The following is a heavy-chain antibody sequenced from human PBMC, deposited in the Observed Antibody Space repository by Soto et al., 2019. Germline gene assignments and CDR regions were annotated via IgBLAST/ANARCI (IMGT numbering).Heavy chain of an antibody. CDR1: GGTFSSYT. V-gene: IGHV1-69*04. D-gene: IGHD5-12*01. Sequence: GASVKVSCKASGGTFSSYTSSWVRQAPGQGLEWMGRIIPILGIANYAQKFQGRVTITADKSTSTAYMELSSLRSEDTAVYYCAREDLGGYELDYYYYYGMDVWGQGTTVTVSS. CDR2: IIPILGIA. J-gene: IGHJ6*02. CDR3: AREDLGGYELDYYYYYGMDV.